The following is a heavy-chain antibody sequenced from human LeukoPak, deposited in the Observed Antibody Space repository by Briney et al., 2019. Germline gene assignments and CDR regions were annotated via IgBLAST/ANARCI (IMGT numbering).Heavy chain of an antibody. CDR1: GFTFSSSG. CDR3: AKERTGGYPPY. CDR2: ISFDGTNK. D-gene: IGHD5-18*01. Sequence: GKSLRLSCAATGFTFSSSGMHWVRQAPDKGLEWVAVISFDGTNKYYADSVKGRFTISRDNSKNTLYLQMNSLRAEDTAVYYCAKERTGGYPPYWGQGTLVTVSS. V-gene: IGHV3-30*18. J-gene: IGHJ4*02.